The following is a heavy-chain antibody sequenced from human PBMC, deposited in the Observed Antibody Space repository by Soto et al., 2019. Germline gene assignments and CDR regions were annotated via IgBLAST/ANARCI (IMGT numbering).Heavy chain of an antibody. CDR1: GYTFSTYA. D-gene: IGHD1-1*01. J-gene: IGHJ6*02. CDR2: LNGGTGQT. V-gene: IGHV1-3*01. Sequence: RASVKVSCKASGYTFSTYAMHWVRQAPGQSLEWMGWLNGGTGQTRYSQKFQDRVIITRDTSASTGYMESSSLTSEDTAVYYCARGKGMEENYFYYGLDIWGQGTTVTVSS. CDR3: ARGKGMEENYFYYGLDI.